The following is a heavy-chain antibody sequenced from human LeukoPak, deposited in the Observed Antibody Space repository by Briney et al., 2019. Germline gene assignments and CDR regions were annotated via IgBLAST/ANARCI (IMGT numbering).Heavy chain of an antibody. V-gene: IGHV3-73*01. CDR2: IKSKANRYST. D-gene: IGHD2-2*01. CDR1: GFTFSYAW. Sequence: GGPLRLSCAASGFTFSYAWMNWVRQAPGKGLEWVGRIKSKANRYSTAYAASVKDRFTISRDDSKNTAYLQMNSLKTEDTAVYYCTRLEGYCSSTSCSPEDYYGGMDVWGQGTTVTV. J-gene: IGHJ6*02. CDR3: TRLEGYCSSTSCSPEDYYGGMDV.